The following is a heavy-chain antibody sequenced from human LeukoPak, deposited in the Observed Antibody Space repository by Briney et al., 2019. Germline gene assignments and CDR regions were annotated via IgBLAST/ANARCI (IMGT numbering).Heavy chain of an antibody. V-gene: IGHV3-21*01. Sequence: GGSLRLSCSASGFTFSDYYMNWVRQAPGKGLEWVSSISSSSSYIYYADSVKGRFTISRDNAKNSLYLQMNSLRAEDTAVYYCARLYGSGSYYYYYMDVWGKGTTVTVSS. J-gene: IGHJ6*03. CDR2: ISSSSSYI. CDR1: GFTFSDYY. D-gene: IGHD3-10*01. CDR3: ARLYGSGSYYYYYMDV.